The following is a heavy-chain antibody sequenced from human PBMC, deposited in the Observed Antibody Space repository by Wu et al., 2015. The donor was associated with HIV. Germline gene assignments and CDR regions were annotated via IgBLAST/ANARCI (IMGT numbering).Heavy chain of an antibody. CDR2: INPNSGGT. V-gene: IGHV1-2*02. D-gene: IGHD5-12*01. Sequence: QVQLLQSGAEVKKPGASVRVSCKASGYTFTSYFLHFVRQAPGQGLEWMGWINPNSGGTNYAQKFQGRVTMTSDTSISTAYMELNRLRSEDTAVYYCARSSPYSGYDLLGSWYYYGMDVWGQGTTVTVSS. CDR3: ARSSPYSGYDLLGSWYYYGMDV. J-gene: IGHJ6*02. CDR1: GYTFTSYF.